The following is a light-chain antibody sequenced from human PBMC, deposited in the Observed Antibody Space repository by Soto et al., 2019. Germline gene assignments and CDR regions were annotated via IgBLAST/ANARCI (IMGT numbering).Light chain of an antibody. CDR2: SNS. Sequence: QSVLTQPPSASGSPGQRVTISCTGSSSNIGAGYNVHWYQQLPGTAPKLLIYSNSNRPSGVPDRFSGSKSGTSASRAITGLQAEDEADYYCQSYDSSLSGHVVFGGGTKLTVL. CDR3: QSYDSSLSGHVV. CDR1: SSNIGAGYN. J-gene: IGLJ2*01. V-gene: IGLV1-40*01.